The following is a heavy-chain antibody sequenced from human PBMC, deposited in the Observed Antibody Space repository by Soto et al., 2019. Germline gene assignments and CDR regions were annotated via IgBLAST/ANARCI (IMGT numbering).Heavy chain of an antibody. CDR3: ARAERAAAATHDFDI. CDR2: IWYDGSNK. CDR1: GFTFSSYG. Sequence: PGGSLRLSCAASGFTFSSYGMHWVRQAPGKGLEWVAVIWYDGSNKYYADSVKGRFTISRDNSKNTLYLQMNSLRAEDTAVYYCARAERAAAATHDFDIWGQGTMVTVSS. V-gene: IGHV3-33*01. D-gene: IGHD6-13*01. J-gene: IGHJ3*02.